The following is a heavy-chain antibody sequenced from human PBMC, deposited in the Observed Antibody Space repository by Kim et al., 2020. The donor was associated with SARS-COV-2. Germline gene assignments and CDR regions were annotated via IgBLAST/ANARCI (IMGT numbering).Heavy chain of an antibody. CDR2: INHSGST. D-gene: IGHD6-13*01. J-gene: IGHJ2*01. CDR1: GGSFSGYY. Sequence: SETLSLTCAVYGGSFSGYYWSWIRQPPGKGLEWIGEINHSGSTNYNPSLKSRVTISVDTSKNQFSLKLSSVTAADTAVYYCARAPVTGKAAAGAYWYFDLWGRGTLVTVSS. V-gene: IGHV4-34*01. CDR3: ARAPVTGKAAAGAYWYFDL.